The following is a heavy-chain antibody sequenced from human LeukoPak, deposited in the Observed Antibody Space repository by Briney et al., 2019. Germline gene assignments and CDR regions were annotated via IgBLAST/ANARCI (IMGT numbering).Heavy chain of an antibody. V-gene: IGHV3-64*01. CDR3: AREKEGYCSRTSCYLDYYYYYMDV. CDR1: GFTFSSYA. J-gene: IGHJ6*03. Sequence: GGSLRLSCAASGFTFSSYAMHWVRQAPGKGLEYVSAISSNGGSTYYANSVKSRFTISRDNAKNSLYLQMNSLRAEDTAVYYCAREKEGYCSRTSCYLDYYYYYMDVWGKGTTVTISS. CDR2: ISSNGGST. D-gene: IGHD2-2*01.